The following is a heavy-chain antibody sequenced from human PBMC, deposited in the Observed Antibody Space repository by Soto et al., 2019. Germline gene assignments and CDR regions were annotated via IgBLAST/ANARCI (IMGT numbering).Heavy chain of an antibody. V-gene: IGHV3-48*02. CDR2: ISSSSDET. J-gene: IGHJ4*01. CDR1: GFSFSDYS. Sequence: LVESGGALVYPGGSLRLSCIASGFSFSDYSMKWVRQAPGKGLQWVSYISSSSDETYYADSVKGRFTVSRDNAKNALFLEMNSLRDDDTATYYCARLPKGSLVTAWGHGTRVTVSS. D-gene: IGHD2-21*02. CDR3: ARLPKGSLVTA.